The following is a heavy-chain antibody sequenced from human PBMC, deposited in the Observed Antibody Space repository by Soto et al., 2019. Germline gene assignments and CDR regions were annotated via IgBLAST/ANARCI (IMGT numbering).Heavy chain of an antibody. D-gene: IGHD3-9*01. CDR2: FDPEDGAT. J-gene: IGHJ4*02. V-gene: IGHV1-24*01. CDR1: GYTLTQLS. Sequence: VSVKVSCKVSGYTLTQLSMHWLRQAPGKGLEWMGGFDPEDGATIYAQKFQGRAIMTEDKSTDTGYMELSSLRSEDKAVYYCASDKRGRRHFDCLFPYRYWGQGTLGTVSS. CDR3: ASDKRGRRHFDCLFPYRY.